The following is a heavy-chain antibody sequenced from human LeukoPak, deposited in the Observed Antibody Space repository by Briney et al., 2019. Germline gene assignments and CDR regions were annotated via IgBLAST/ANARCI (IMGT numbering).Heavy chain of an antibody. Sequence: ASETLSLTCTVSGGSISSYYWNWIRQPPGKGLEWIGYIYTSGSTNYNPSLKSRVTISVDTSKNQFSLKLSSVTAADTAVYYCARTYYDFWSGYPFRGIYFDYWGQGTLVTVSS. D-gene: IGHD3-3*01. CDR3: ARTYYDFWSGYPFRGIYFDY. J-gene: IGHJ4*02. CDR2: IYTSGST. V-gene: IGHV4-4*09. CDR1: GGSISSYY.